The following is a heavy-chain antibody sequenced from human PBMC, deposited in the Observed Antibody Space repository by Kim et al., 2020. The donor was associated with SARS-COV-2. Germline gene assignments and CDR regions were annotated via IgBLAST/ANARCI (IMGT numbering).Heavy chain of an antibody. CDR3: PRGGVTIFGVVPLDY. CDR1: GFRFSRSA. Sequence: GGSLRLSCEVSGFRFSRSAMHWVRQAPGKGLEWVAVISYDGSTKYYADSVKGRFTVSRDNSKNTLYLQMNSLRPEDTAVYYCPRGGVTIFGVVPLDYWGQGTLVTVSS. D-gene: IGHD3-3*01. V-gene: IGHV3-30*04. J-gene: IGHJ4*02. CDR2: ISYDGSTK.